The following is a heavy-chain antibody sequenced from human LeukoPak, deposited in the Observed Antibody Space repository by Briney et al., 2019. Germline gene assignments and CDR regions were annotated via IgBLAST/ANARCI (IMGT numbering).Heavy chain of an antibody. V-gene: IGHV3-23*01. Sequence: PGGSLRLSCAASGFTFSSYAMSWVRQAPGKGLEWVSAISGSGGSTYYADSVKGRFTISRDNSKNTLYLQMNSLRAEDTAVYYCAKVPGIAVAGTPYYYYGMDVWGQGTTVTVSS. CDR1: GFTFSSYA. CDR3: AKVPGIAVAGTPYYYYGMDV. CDR2: ISGSGGST. J-gene: IGHJ6*02. D-gene: IGHD6-19*01.